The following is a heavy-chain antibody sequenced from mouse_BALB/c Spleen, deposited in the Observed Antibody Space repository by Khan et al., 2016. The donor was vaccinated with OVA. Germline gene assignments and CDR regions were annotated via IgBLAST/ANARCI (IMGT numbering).Heavy chain of an antibody. CDR1: GFTFSSYA. CDR3: ARLYAMDY. V-gene: IGHV5-9-3*01. CDR2: ISSGGSDT. J-gene: IGHJ4*01. Sequence: EVQRVESGGGLVKPGGSLKLSCAASGFTFSSYAMSWVRQTPEKRLEWVATISSGGSDTYYPDSVKGRFTISRDNANNTLYLQMSSLRSEDTAMYYCARLYAMDYWGQGTSVPVSS.